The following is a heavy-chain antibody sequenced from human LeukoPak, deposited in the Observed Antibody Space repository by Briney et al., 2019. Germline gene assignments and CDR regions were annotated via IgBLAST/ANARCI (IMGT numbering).Heavy chain of an antibody. J-gene: IGHJ4*02. Sequence: SVKVSCKASGGTFSSYAINWVRQAPGQGLEWMGRIIPIFGTANYAQKFQGRVTITTDESTSTAYMELSSLRSEDTAVYYCARSYSYGEGYGYYWGQGTLVTVSS. D-gene: IGHD5-18*01. V-gene: IGHV1-69*05. CDR3: ARSYSYGEGYGYY. CDR1: GGTFSSYA. CDR2: IIPIFGTA.